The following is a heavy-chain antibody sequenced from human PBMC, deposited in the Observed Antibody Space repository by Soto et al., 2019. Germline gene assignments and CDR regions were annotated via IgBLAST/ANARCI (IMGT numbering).Heavy chain of an antibody. J-gene: IGHJ6*02. CDR1: GYTFTGYY. D-gene: IGHD1-7*01. CDR3: ARAAYNWNYGPQNYGMDV. Sequence: GASVKVSCKASGYTFTGYYMHWVRQAPGQGLEWMGWINPNSGGTNYAQKFQGWVTMTRDTSISTAYMELSRLRSDDTAVYYCARAAYNWNYGPQNYGMDVWGQGTTVTVSS. CDR2: INPNSGGT. V-gene: IGHV1-2*04.